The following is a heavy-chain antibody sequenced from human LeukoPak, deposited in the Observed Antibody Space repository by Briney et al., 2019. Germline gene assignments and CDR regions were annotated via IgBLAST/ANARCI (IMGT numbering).Heavy chain of an antibody. J-gene: IGHJ4*02. D-gene: IGHD4-17*01. Sequence: ASVKVSCKASGYTFTGYYMHWVRRAPGQGLEWMGWINPNSGGTNYAQKFQGRVTMTRDTSISTAYMELSRLRSDDTAVYYCASSITVTITYFDYWGQGTLVTVSS. CDR3: ASSITVTITYFDY. CDR2: INPNSGGT. CDR1: GYTFTGYY. V-gene: IGHV1-2*02.